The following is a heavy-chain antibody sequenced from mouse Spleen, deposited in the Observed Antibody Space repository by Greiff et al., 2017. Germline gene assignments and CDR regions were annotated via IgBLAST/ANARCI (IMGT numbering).Heavy chain of an antibody. J-gene: IGHJ2*01. V-gene: IGHV1-15*01. Sequence: VKVVESGAELVRPGASVTLSCKASGYTFTAYEMHWVKQTPVHGLEWIGAIDPETGGTAYNQKFKGKAILTADKSSSTAYMELRSLTSEDSAGYYCKTGTRDYWGQGTTLTVSS. D-gene: IGHD4-1*01. CDR3: KTGTRDY. CDR1: GYTFTAYE. CDR2: IDPETGGT.